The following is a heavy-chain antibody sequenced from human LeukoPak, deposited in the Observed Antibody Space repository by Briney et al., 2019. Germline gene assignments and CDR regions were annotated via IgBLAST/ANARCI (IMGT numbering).Heavy chain of an antibody. CDR1: GGSFSGYY. CDR3: ARPKGYYYDSSGYYY. CDR2: INHSGST. D-gene: IGHD3-22*01. Sequence: SETLSPTCAVYGGSFSGYYWSWIRQPPGKGLEWIGEINHSGSTNYNPSLKSRVTISVDTSKNQFSLKLSSVTAADTAVYYCARPKGYYYDSSGYYYWGQGTLVTVSS. J-gene: IGHJ4*02. V-gene: IGHV4-34*01.